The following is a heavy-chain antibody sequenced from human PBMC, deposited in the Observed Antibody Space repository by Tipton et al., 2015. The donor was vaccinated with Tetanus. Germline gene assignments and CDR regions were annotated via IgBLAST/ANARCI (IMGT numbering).Heavy chain of an antibody. CDR1: GFTVSTNY. CDR3: SAATGAH. D-gene: IGHD1-14*01. V-gene: IGHV3-53*01. Sequence: SLRLSCTASGFTVSTNYMNWVRQAPGKGLEWVSTVYTAGSTYYAETVKGRFTISRDDSKNTLYLQMNGLRVEDTAVYYCSAATGAHWGQGTLVTVSS. CDR2: VYTAGST. J-gene: IGHJ1*01.